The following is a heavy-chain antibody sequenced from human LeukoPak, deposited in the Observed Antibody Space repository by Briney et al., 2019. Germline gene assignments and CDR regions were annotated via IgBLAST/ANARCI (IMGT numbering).Heavy chain of an antibody. CDR3: ATGKRRWFVELEQWFDP. CDR1: GYTLTELS. CDR2: FDPEDGET. D-gene: IGHD3-10*01. J-gene: IGHJ5*02. V-gene: IGHV1-24*01. Sequence: ASAKVSCKVSGYTLTELSMHWVRQAPGKGLEWMGGFDPEDGETIYAQKFQGRVTMTEDTSTDTAYMELSSLRSEDTAVYYCATGKRRWFVELEQWFDPWGQGTLVTVSS.